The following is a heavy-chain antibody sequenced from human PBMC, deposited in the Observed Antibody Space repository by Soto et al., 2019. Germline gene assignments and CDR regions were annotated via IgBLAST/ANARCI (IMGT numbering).Heavy chain of an antibody. Sequence: DVQLVESGGTVVQPGGSLRLSCAASGFAFSTYKMTWVRQAPGEGLEWVANIKEDGSEKSYWDSVKGRFTISRDNANNSLLLHMNSLRAEYRAFYCFQGTNRENHFARDLWGQGSLVTVSS. CDR2: IKEDGSEK. CDR3: QGTNRENHFARDL. V-gene: IGHV3-7*01. J-gene: IGHJ5*02. CDR1: GFAFSTYK. D-gene: IGHD1-1*01.